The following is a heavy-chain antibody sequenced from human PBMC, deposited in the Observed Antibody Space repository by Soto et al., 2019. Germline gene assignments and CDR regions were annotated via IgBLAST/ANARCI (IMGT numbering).Heavy chain of an antibody. CDR2: ISYDGSNK. V-gene: IGHV3-30*18. D-gene: IGHD1-26*01. CDR1: GFTFSSYG. J-gene: IGHJ4*02. CDR3: AKDFSGGSYYTADY. Sequence: QVQLVESGGGVVQPGRSLRLSCAASGFTFSSYGMHWVRQAPGKGLEWVAVISYDGSNKYYADSVKGRFTISRDNSKNTLYLQRNSLRAEDTAVYYCAKDFSGGSYYTADYWGQGTLVTVSS.